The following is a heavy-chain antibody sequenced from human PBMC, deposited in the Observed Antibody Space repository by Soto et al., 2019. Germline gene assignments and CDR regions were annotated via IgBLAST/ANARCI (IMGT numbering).Heavy chain of an antibody. Sequence: QVQLVQSGAEVKKPGSSVKVSCKASGGTFSSYAISWMRQAPGQGLEWMGGITPIFGTANYVQKFQGSVTSTADDSTSTAYMELSSLRSQDTAVYYCARWLEFLLYDFWGQVTLVTVCS. CDR2: ITPIFGTA. CDR3: ARWLEFLLYDF. D-gene: IGHD5-12*01. CDR1: GGTFSSYA. J-gene: IGHJ4*02. V-gene: IGHV1-69*01.